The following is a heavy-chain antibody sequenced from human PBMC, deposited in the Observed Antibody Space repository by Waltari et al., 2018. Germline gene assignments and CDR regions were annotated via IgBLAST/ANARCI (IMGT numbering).Heavy chain of an antibody. V-gene: IGHV3-23*01. CDR3: ARGYYGSGTYYDWYFDL. CDR1: GFTITSFA. D-gene: IGHD3-10*01. CDR2: IGTTGTTT. J-gene: IGHJ2*01. Sequence: VQLLESGGGLGQPGGSLRLSCAASGFTITSFAMSWVRQAPGKGLEWVSAIGTTGTTTYYPDSVRGRFSISRDNTKNTLYLQMNSLRGEDTAVYYCARGYYGSGTYYDWYFDLWGRGTGITVSS.